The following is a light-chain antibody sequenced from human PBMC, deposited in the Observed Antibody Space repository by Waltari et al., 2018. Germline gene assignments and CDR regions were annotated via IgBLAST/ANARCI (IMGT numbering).Light chain of an antibody. CDR3: LQTFTMPST. V-gene: IGKV1-39*02. Sequence: DIQMTQAPSFLSASLGDTVTITCQSSQTISFSLNWYRHKAGKAPKLLIFLASNLHSGVPSRFSGSGSGTNFSLTIRGLEREDFATYFCLQTFTMPSTFGQGTKLEI. CDR1: QTISFS. J-gene: IGKJ2*01. CDR2: LAS.